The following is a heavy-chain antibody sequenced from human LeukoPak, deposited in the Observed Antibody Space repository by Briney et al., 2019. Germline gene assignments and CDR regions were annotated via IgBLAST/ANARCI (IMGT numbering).Heavy chain of an antibody. D-gene: IGHD4-11*01. Sequence: QPGGSLRLSCAASGFTFNSYAMPWVRQAPGKGLEWVAVTLYDGSNKYYADSVKGRFTISRDNSKNTLYLQMNSLRAEDTAVYYCAKSPRMTTVTYYFDYWGQGTLVTVSS. CDR2: TLYDGSNK. V-gene: IGHV3-30*18. CDR1: GFTFNSYA. CDR3: AKSPRMTTVTYYFDY. J-gene: IGHJ4*02.